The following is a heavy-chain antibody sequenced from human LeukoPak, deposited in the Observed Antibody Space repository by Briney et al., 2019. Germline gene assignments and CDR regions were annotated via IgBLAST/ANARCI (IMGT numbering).Heavy chain of an antibody. V-gene: IGHV3-30*02. Sequence: GGSLRLSCAASGFTFSSYGMHWVRQAPGKGLEWVAVIRYDGSNKYYADSVKGRFTISRDNSKSTLYLQMNSLRAEDTAVYYCAKDSVGSLIFDYWGQGTLVTVSS. CDR1: GFTFSSYG. CDR3: AKDSVGSLIFDY. CDR2: IRYDGSNK. J-gene: IGHJ4*02. D-gene: IGHD1-26*01.